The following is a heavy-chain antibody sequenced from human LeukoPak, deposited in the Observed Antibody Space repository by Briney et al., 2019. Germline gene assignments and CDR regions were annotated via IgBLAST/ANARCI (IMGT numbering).Heavy chain of an antibody. CDR2: ISSSSSTI. CDR1: GFTFSSYS. Sequence: GGSLRLSCAASGFTFSSYSMNWVRQAPGKGLEWVSYISSSSSTIYYADSVKGRFTISRDNSKNTLYLQMNSLRAKDTAVYYCAKTPTTANSGRGAFDIWGQGTMVTVSS. D-gene: IGHD1-26*01. CDR3: AKTPTTANSGRGAFDI. V-gene: IGHV3-48*01. J-gene: IGHJ3*02.